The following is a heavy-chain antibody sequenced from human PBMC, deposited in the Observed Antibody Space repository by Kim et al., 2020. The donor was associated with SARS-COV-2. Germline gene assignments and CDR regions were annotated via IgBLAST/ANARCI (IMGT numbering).Heavy chain of an antibody. D-gene: IGHD3-10*01. V-gene: IGHV3-7*01. J-gene: IGHJ4*02. CDR3: MGDPGTY. Sequence: GGSLRLSCVASGFIIRTYWMTWVRQPPGKGLERVGNIKEDGSEAYYADSVKGRFTISRDNAKNSLYLQMNSLRAEDTAVYYCMGDPGTYWGKGNLVIVSS. CDR1: GFIIRTYW. CDR2: IKEDGSEA.